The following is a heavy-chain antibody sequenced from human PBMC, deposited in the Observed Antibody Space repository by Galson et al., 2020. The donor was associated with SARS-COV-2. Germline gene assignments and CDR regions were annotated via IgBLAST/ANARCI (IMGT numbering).Heavy chain of an antibody. D-gene: IGHD2-15*01. Sequence: GGSLRLSCAASGFTFSSYEMNWVRQAPGKGLEWVSYISSSGSTIYYADSVKGRFTISRDNAKNSLYLQMNSLRAEDTAVYYCAREDCSGGSCYRWGWVVKNKNWFDPWGQGTLVTVSS. CDR3: AREDCSGGSCYRWGWVVKNKNWFDP. V-gene: IGHV3-48*03. CDR1: GFTFSSYE. J-gene: IGHJ5*02. CDR2: ISSSGSTI.